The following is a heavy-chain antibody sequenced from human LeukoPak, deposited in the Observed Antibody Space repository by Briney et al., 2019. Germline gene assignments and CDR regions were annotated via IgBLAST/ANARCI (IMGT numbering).Heavy chain of an antibody. Sequence: PGGSLRLSCAASGFTFSNYFMNWVRQAPGKGLEWVSSISGGGTHIYYADSVRGRFTVSRDNARNSLYLQMSSLRAEDTAVYYCASGRIAEAGNSWFDPWGPGTLVTVSS. CDR1: GFTFSNYF. CDR2: ISGGGTHI. J-gene: IGHJ5*02. CDR3: ASGRIAEAGNSWFDP. D-gene: IGHD6-19*01. V-gene: IGHV3-21*06.